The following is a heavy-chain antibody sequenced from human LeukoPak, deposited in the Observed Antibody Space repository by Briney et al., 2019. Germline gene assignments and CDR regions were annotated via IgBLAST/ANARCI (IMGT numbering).Heavy chain of an antibody. Sequence: GGSLTLSCAASGFTFSSYWMSWVRQAPGKGLEGVANIKQDGSEKYYVDSVKGRFTISRDNAKNSLYLQMNSLRAEDTAVYYCARDVDNYYFDYWGQGTLVTVSS. CDR1: GFTFSSYW. CDR3: ARDVDNYYFDY. V-gene: IGHV3-7*01. D-gene: IGHD1-1*01. J-gene: IGHJ4*02. CDR2: IKQDGSEK.